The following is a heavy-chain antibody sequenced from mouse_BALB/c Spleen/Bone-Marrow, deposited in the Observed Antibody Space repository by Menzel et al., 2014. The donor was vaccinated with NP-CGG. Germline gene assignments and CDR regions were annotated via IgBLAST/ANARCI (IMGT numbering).Heavy chain of an antibody. CDR3: ARCDTPGMDY. V-gene: IGHV1-9*01. CDR1: GYTFXSYW. CDR2: ILPGRGST. Sequence: VQLQQSGAELMKPGASVKISCKATGYTFXSYWIEWVKQRPGHGLEWIGEILPGRGSTNYNEKFKGKATFTSDTSSNTAYMQHSSVTYEDTAVYYCARCDTPGMDYRGQGTSVTASS. J-gene: IGHJ4*01.